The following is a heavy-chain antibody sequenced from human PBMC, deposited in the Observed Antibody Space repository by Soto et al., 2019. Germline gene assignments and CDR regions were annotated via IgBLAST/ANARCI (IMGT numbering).Heavy chain of an antibody. J-gene: IGHJ4*02. D-gene: IGHD4-17*01. CDR3: ARDPSAVTTWYYFDY. CDR2: IKSDGSWA. CDR1: GFTFSSYW. V-gene: IGHV3-74*01. Sequence: GGSLRLSCTASGFTFSSYWMHWFRQAPGKGLEWVSRIKSDGSWALYADSMEGRLTISRDNAKNTLYLQMNSLRAEDTAVYYCARDPSAVTTWYYFDYWGQGTLVTVSS.